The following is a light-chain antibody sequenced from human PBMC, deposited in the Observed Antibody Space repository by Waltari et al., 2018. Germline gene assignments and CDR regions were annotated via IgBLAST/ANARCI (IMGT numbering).Light chain of an antibody. CDR2: SAS. CDR3: QQSYSTPPLT. CDR1: QGISNY. Sequence: IQLTQSPSSLSASVGDSVTITCRASQGISNYLAWYQQKPGKVPKLLIHSASTLQSGVPSRFSGSGSGTDFTLTISSLQPEDFATYYCQQSYSTPPLTFGGGTKVEIK. J-gene: IGKJ4*01. V-gene: IGKV1-39*01.